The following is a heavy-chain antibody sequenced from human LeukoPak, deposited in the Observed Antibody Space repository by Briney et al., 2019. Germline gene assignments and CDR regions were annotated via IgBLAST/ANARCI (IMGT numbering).Heavy chain of an antibody. V-gene: IGHV3-33*06. CDR2: IWYDGSNK. CDR1: GFTFSSYG. CDR3: AKDGRIVGAYYFDY. J-gene: IGHJ4*02. D-gene: IGHD1-26*01. Sequence: GRSLRLSCAASGFTFSSYGMHWARQAPGKGLEWVAVIWYDGSNKYYADSVKGRFTISRDNSKNTLYLQMNSLRAEDTAVYYCAKDGRIVGAYYFDYWGQGTLVTVSS.